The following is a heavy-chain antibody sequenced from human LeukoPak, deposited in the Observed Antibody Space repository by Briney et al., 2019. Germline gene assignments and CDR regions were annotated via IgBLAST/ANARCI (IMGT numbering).Heavy chain of an antibody. J-gene: IGHJ6*02. CDR1: GYTFTSYG. D-gene: IGHD6-13*01. V-gene: IGHV1-18*01. Sequence: ASVKVSCKASGYTFTSYGISWVRQAPGQGLEWMGWISACNGNTNYAQKLQGRVTMTTDTSTSTAYMELRSLRSDDTAVYYCARGGDSSSWPYYYYGMDVWGQGTTVTVSS. CDR2: ISACNGNT. CDR3: ARGGDSSSWPYYYYGMDV.